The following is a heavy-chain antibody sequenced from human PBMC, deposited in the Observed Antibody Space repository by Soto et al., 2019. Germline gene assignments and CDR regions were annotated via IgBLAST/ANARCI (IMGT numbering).Heavy chain of an antibody. Sequence: QVQLVQSAAEVKKPGASVKVSCKASGYTFTSYAMNWVRQAPGQRLEWMGWINAGNGNTKYSQKFQGRVTITRDTSASKAYMELSSLRSEDTAVYYCARAAGRPGDYGYYYAFDIWGQGTMVTVSS. D-gene: IGHD4-17*01. CDR1: GYTFTSYA. CDR2: INAGNGNT. CDR3: ARAAGRPGDYGYYYAFDI. V-gene: IGHV1-3*01. J-gene: IGHJ3*02.